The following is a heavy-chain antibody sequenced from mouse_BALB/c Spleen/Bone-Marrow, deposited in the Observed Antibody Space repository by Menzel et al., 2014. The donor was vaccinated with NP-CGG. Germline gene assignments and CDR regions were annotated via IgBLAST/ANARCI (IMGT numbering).Heavy chain of an antibody. J-gene: IGHJ4*01. CDR1: GYTFTSYW. V-gene: IGHV1-69*02. CDR3: TRPGYFYGSGPYAMDC. D-gene: IGHD1-1*01. Sequence: QVQLKESGAELVRPGASVKLSCKASGYTFTSYWINWVKQRPGQGLEWIGNIYPSDSYTNYNQKFKDKATLTVDKSSSTAYMQLSSPTSEDSAVYYCTRPGYFYGSGPYAMDCWGQGTSVTVSS. CDR2: IYPSDSYT.